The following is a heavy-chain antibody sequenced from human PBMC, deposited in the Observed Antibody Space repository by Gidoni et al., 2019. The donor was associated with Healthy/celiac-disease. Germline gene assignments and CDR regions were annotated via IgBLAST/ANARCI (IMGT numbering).Heavy chain of an antibody. CDR2: IYSGGST. CDR3: ARASSGWVNWFDP. V-gene: IGHV3-53*01. J-gene: IGHJ5*02. D-gene: IGHD6-19*01. Sequence: EVQLVESGGGLIQPGGSLRLSCAASGFTVSSNYMSWVRQAPGKGLEWVSVIYSGGSTYYADSVKGRFTISRDNSKNTLYLQMNSLRAEDTAVYYCARASSGWVNWFDPWGQGTLVTVSS. CDR1: GFTVSSNY.